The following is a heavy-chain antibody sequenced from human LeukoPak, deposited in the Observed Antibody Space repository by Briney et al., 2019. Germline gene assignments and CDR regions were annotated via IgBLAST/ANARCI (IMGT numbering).Heavy chain of an antibody. Sequence: GGSLRLSCAASGFTFDDYAMHWVRQAPGKGLEWVSLISWDGGSTYYADSVKGRFTISRDNSKNSLYLQMNSPRAEDTALYYCAKESADGSGSPDYWGQGTLVTVSS. CDR2: ISWDGGST. CDR1: GFTFDDYA. J-gene: IGHJ4*02. V-gene: IGHV3-43D*03. D-gene: IGHD3-10*01. CDR3: AKESADGSGSPDY.